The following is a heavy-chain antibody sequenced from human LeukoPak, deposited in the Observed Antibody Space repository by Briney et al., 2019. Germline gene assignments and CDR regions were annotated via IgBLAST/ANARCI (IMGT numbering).Heavy chain of an antibody. J-gene: IGHJ4*02. D-gene: IGHD3-22*01. V-gene: IGHV3-23*01. CDR1: GFTFSSYG. CDR2: ISGSGGST. CDR3: AKDLYYYDSSGYSSFDY. Sequence: PGGSLRLSCAASGFTFSSYGMSWVRQAPGKGLEWVSAISGSGGSTYYADSVKGRFTISRDNSKNTLYLQMNSLRAEDTAVYYCAKDLYYYDSSGYSSFDYWGQGTLVTVSS.